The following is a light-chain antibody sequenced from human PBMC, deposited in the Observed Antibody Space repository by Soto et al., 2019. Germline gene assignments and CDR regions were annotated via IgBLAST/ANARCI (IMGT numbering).Light chain of an antibody. CDR3: QHSYSSPPWT. Sequence: DIQMTQSPSSLSASVGERVTISCRASQSISTYLNWYQQKPGTAPRLLIYRASTVKTGVPPRFSGSGSGRDFTLTISSLRPDDIATYFCQHSYSSPPWTFGPGTKVEVK. J-gene: IGKJ1*01. CDR2: RAS. V-gene: IGKV1-39*01. CDR1: QSISTY.